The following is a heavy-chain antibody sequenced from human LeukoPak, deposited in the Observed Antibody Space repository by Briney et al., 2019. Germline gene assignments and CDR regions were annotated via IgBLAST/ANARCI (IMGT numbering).Heavy chain of an antibody. CDR1: GYSFTSYW. V-gene: IGHV5-51*01. D-gene: IGHD7-27*01. Sequence: GESLKISCKGSGYSFTSYWIGWVRQMPGKDLEWMGIIYPGDSDTRYSPSFQGQVTISADKSISTAYLQWSSLKASDTAMYYCAKTGDKSNWYFDLWGRGTLVTVSS. CDR3: AKTGDKSNWYFDL. J-gene: IGHJ2*01. CDR2: IYPGDSDT.